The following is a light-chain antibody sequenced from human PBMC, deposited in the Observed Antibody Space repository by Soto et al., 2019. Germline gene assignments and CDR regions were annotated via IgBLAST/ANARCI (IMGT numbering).Light chain of an antibody. CDR1: SSDVGGYKY. Sequence: QSALTQPASVSGSPGQSITISCTGTSSDVGGYKYVSWYQQHPGKAPKLMIYDVSNRPSGVSNRFSGSKSGNTASLTISGLKAEDEADYYCSSYTHSGTQVFGTGTKLTVL. CDR3: SSYTHSGTQV. CDR2: DVS. V-gene: IGLV2-14*01. J-gene: IGLJ1*01.